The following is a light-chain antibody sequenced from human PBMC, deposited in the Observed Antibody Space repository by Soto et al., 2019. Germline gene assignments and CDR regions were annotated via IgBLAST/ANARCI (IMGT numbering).Light chain of an antibody. V-gene: IGKV3D-15*01. Sequence: EIVMTQSPATLSVSPGERATLSCRASQSVSINLAWYQQKPGQAPRLLIYGASSRATGIPDRFSGSGAGTDCTLTISRLEPEDFAVYYCQQYHNWPYTFGRGTKLEIK. J-gene: IGKJ2*01. CDR1: QSVSIN. CDR2: GAS. CDR3: QQYHNWPYT.